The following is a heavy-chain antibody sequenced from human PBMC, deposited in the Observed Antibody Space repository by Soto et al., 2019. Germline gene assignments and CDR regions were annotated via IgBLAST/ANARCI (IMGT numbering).Heavy chain of an antibody. CDR3: IKEVCRTGAGCPSWDYLDV. J-gene: IGHJ6*03. Sequence: EVQLVESGGGLAQPGGSLRLSCSASGFIFSNYDLHWVRQTTGTGLQWVAAIGVRFETYYTDSVKGRFTISRENGKNSLFLQMPSVRAGDAGVYYCIKEVCRTGAGCPSWDYLDVWGKGTTVTVSS. D-gene: IGHD2-15*01. V-gene: IGHV3-13*01. CDR2: IGVRFET. CDR1: GFIFSNYD.